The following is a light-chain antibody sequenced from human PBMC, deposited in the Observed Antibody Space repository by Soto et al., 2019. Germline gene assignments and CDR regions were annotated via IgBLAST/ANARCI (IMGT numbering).Light chain of an antibody. J-gene: IGKJ2*03. CDR3: QQYNNYSYS. CDR2: DAS. V-gene: IGKV1-5*01. Sequence: IHLTQSPSTVSAFVGDSVTFSCRASQPVNTFLAWYQQKPGGAPKAVIFDASSLRSGVPSRFSGSGFGTEFTLSITSLQPADFATYYCQQYNNYSYSFGQGTKLEIK. CDR1: QPVNTF.